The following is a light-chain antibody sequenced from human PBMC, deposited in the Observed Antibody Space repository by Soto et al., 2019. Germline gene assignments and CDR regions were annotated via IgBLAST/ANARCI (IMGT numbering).Light chain of an antibody. J-gene: IGLJ2*01. Sequence: QSVLTQPPSMSGAPGQRVTISCTGTSANIGAGYDVHWYQQLPGMAPKLLIYGNNKRPSGVPDRFSGSKSGTSASLAITGLQAEDEADYYCAAWDDSLNGVVFGGGTKVTVL. V-gene: IGLV1-40*01. CDR3: AAWDDSLNGVV. CDR1: SANIGAGYD. CDR2: GNN.